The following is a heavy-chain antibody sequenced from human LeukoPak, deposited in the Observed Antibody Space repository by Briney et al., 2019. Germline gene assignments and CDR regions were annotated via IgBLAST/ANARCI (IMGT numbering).Heavy chain of an antibody. CDR2: IGTAGDT. J-gene: IGHJ3*02. CDR3: ARGRHYYDSSGYYYAGAFDT. CDR1: GLTFSSYD. Sequence: PGGSLRLSCAASGLTFSSYDMHWVRQATGKGLEWASAIGTAGDTYYPGSVKGRFTISRENAKNSLYLQMNSLRAGDTAVYYCARGRHYYDSSGYYYAGAFDTWGQGTMVTVSS. D-gene: IGHD3-22*01. V-gene: IGHV3-13*01.